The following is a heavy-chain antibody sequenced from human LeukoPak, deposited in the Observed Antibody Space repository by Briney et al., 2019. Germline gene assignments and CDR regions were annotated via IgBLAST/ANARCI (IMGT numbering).Heavy chain of an antibody. CDR3: ARLGYGSSLEY. D-gene: IGHD6-6*01. J-gene: IGHJ4*02. V-gene: IGHV5-51*01. CDR1: GYSFPSSW. Sequence: KAGESLKISCEASGYSFPSSWIGWVRQMPGKGLEWMGIIFPADSDTRYSPSFQGQVTISADKSISTAYLQWSSLKASDTAMYYCARLGYGSSLEYWGQGTLVSVSS. CDR2: IFPADSDT.